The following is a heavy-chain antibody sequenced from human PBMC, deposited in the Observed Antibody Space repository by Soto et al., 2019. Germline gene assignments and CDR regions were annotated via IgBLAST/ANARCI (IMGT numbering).Heavy chain of an antibody. CDR3: ARSYDFWSGYNYYFDY. V-gene: IGHV4-30-4*01. CDR1: GGSISSGDYY. J-gene: IGHJ4*02. CDR2: IYYSGST. Sequence: PSETLSLTCTVSGGSISSGDYYWSWIRQPPGKGLEWIGYIYYSGSTYYNPSLKSRVTISVDTSKNQFSLKLSSVTAADTAVYYCARSYDFWSGYNYYFDYWGQGTLVTVSS. D-gene: IGHD3-3*01.